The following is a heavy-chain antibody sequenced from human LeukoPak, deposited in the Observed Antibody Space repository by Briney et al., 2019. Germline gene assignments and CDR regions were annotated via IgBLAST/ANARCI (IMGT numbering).Heavy chain of an antibody. J-gene: IGHJ3*02. D-gene: IGHD3-9*01. V-gene: IGHV4-31*03. CDR3: ARGVGYYDILTGYSEEDAFDI. CDR2: IYYSGST. CDR1: GGSISSGGYY. Sequence: SETLSLTCTVSGGSISSGGYYWSWIRQHPGKGLEWIGYIYYSGSTYYNPSLKSRVTISADTSKNQFSLKLSSVTAADTAVYYCARGVGYYDILTGYSEEDAFDIWGQGTMVTVSS.